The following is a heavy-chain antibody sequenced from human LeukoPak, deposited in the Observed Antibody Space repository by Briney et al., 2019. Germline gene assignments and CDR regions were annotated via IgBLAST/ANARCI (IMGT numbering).Heavy chain of an antibody. J-gene: IGHJ4*02. CDR1: GFTFSSYW. CDR3: ARVLWFGELLHFDY. CDR2: IKQDGSEK. V-gene: IGHV3-7*03. Sequence: QAGGSLRLSCAASGFTFSSYWMSWVRQAPGKGWGGGANIKQDGSEKYYVDSVKGRFTISRDNAKNSLYLQMNSLRAEDTAVYYCARVLWFGELLHFDYWGQGTLVTVSS. D-gene: IGHD3-10*01.